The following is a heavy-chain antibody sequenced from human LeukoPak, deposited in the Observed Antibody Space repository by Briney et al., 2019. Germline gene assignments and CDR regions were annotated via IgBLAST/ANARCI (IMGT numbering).Heavy chain of an antibody. J-gene: IGHJ4*02. V-gene: IGHV4-34*01. CDR2: INHSGST. Sequence: SETLSLTCAVYGGSFSGYYWSWIRQPPGRGLEWIGEINHSGSTNYNPSLKSRVTISVDTSKNQFSLKLSPVTAADTAVYCCAMLVPAAITPFEGIAAAGNVVDYWGQGTLVTVSS. CDR3: AMLVPAAITPFEGIAAAGNVVDY. D-gene: IGHD6-13*01. CDR1: GGSFSGYY.